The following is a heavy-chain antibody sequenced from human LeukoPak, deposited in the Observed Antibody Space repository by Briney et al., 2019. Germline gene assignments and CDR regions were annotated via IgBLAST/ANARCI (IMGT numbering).Heavy chain of an antibody. V-gene: IGHV3-30*03. J-gene: IGHJ4*02. D-gene: IGHD6-25*01. CDR1: GFTFSSYG. Sequence: GGTLRLSCAASGFTFSSYGMHWVRQAPGKGLEWVAVISYDGSNKYYADSVKGRFTISRDNSKNTLYLQMNSLRAEDTAVYYCATAPWDYWGQGTLVTV. CDR2: ISYDGSNK. CDR3: ATAPWDY.